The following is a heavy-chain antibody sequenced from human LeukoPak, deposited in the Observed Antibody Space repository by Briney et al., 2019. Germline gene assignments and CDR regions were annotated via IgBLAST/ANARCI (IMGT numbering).Heavy chain of an antibody. Sequence: PSETLSLTCTVSGGSISSSSYYWGWIRQPPGKGLEWIGSIYYSGSTYYNPSLKSRVSLSVDTSKNHFSLKLNSVTAADTAVYYCARVRYNWNRDFDYWGQGTLVTVSS. J-gene: IGHJ4*02. V-gene: IGHV4-39*07. CDR1: GGSISSSSYY. D-gene: IGHD1-20*01. CDR2: IYYSGST. CDR3: ARVRYNWNRDFDY.